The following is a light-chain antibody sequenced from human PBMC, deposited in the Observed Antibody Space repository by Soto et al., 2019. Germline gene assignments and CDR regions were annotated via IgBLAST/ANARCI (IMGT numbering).Light chain of an antibody. Sequence: IQLTQSPSSLSASVGDRVTITCRASQGISSYLAWYQQKPGKAPKLLIYAASTLQSGVPSRFSGSGSGTDFTLTISSLQPEDFATYYCQQLNSYPRTFGRGTKVDI. CDR3: QQLNSYPRT. CDR2: AAS. CDR1: QGISSY. V-gene: IGKV1-9*01. J-gene: IGKJ1*01.